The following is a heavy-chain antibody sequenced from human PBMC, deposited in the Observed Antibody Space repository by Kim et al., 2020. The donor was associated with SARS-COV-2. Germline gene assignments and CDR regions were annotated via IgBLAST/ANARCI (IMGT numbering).Heavy chain of an antibody. V-gene: IGHV4-61*02. Sequence: SETLSLTCTVSGGSISSGSYYWSWIRQPAGKGLEWIGRIYTSGSTNYNPSLKSRVTISVDTSKNQFSLKLSSVTAADTAVYYCARADTFGGVIVFDYWGQGTLVTVSS. CDR3: ARADTFGGVIVFDY. CDR1: GGSISSGSYY. J-gene: IGHJ4*02. CDR2: IYTSGST. D-gene: IGHD3-16*02.